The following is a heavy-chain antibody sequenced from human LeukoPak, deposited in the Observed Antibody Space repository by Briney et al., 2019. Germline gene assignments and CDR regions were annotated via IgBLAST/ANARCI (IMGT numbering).Heavy chain of an antibody. CDR1: GYTFTGYY. D-gene: IGHD2-2*01. Sequence: ASVTVSCKASGYTFTGYYMHWVRQAPGQGQEWMGLINPNSGGTNYAQKFQGWVTMTRDTSISTAYMELSRLRSDDTAVYYCARAPSRDVVVLAVDRGAFDIWGQGTMVTVSS. CDR3: ARAPSRDVVVLAVDRGAFDI. J-gene: IGHJ3*02. CDR2: INPNSGGT. V-gene: IGHV1-2*04.